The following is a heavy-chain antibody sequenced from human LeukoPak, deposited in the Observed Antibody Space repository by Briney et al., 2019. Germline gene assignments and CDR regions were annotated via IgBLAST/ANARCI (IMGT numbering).Heavy chain of an antibody. CDR3: AGFSVRGVHYYYYMDV. Sequence: GGSLRLSCAASGFTFDDYGMSWVRQAPGKGLEWVSGINWNGGSTGYADSVKGRFTISRDNAKNSLYLQMNSLRAEDPALYYCAGFSVRGVHYYYYMDVWGKGTTVTVSS. D-gene: IGHD3-10*01. CDR2: INWNGGST. V-gene: IGHV3-20*04. CDR1: GFTFDDYG. J-gene: IGHJ6*03.